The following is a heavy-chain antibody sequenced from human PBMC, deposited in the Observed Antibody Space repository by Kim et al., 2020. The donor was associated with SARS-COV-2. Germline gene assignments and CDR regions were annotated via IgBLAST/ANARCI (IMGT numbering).Heavy chain of an antibody. CDR2: IYSGGST. D-gene: IGHD3-9*01. CDR3: ARDSGYYDILTGKYYYYGMDV. J-gene: IGHJ6*02. CDR1: GFTVSSNY. Sequence: GGSLRLSCAASGFTVSSNYMSWVRQAPGKGLEWVSVIYSGGSTYYADSVKGRFTISRDNSKNTLYLQMNSLRAEDTAVYYCARDSGYYDILTGKYYYYGMDVWGQGTTVTVS. V-gene: IGHV3-53*01.